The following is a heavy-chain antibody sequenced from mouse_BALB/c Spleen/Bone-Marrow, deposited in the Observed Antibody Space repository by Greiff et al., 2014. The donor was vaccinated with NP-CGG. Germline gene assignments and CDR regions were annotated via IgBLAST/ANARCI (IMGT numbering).Heavy chain of an antibody. V-gene: IGHV3-2*02. CDR3: ARGSNYYAMNY. J-gene: IGHJ4*01. CDR1: GYSITRDYS. Sequence: VQLKEAGPGLGKPSPSLSLPCTVTGYSITRDYSWDWIRQFSGNKMEWMGYISYSGNTTYNPSPKSRISITRDTSKNQFFLQLNSVTTEDTATYYCARGSNYYAMNYWGQGTSVTVSS. D-gene: IGHD1-1*01. CDR2: ISYSGNT.